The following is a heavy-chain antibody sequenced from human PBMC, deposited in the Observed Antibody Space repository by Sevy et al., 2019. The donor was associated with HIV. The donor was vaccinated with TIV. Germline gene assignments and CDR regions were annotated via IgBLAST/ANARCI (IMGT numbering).Heavy chain of an antibody. D-gene: IGHD3-3*01. J-gene: IGHJ6*03. Sequence: GGSLRLSCVGSGFTFDDHGLNWVRQAPGKGLEWVASINWHGGIADYADSVKGRFIITRDNAKNSLYLQMNSLRVEDTAFYYCAREDFDGSRYYYDMDVWSKGTQVTVSS. CDR2: INWHGGIA. CDR3: AREDFDGSRYYYDMDV. CDR1: GFTFDDHG. V-gene: IGHV3-20*04.